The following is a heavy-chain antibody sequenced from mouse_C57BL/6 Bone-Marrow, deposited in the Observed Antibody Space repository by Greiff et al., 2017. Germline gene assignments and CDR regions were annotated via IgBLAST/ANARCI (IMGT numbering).Heavy chain of an antibody. CDR3: ARHRTETYFDV. J-gene: IGHJ1*03. CDR1: GFTFSSYG. V-gene: IGHV5-6*01. Sequence: EVQLQQSGGDLVKPGGSLKLSCAASGFTFSSYGMSWVRQTPDKRLEWVATISSGGSYTYYPDGVKGRFTISRDNAKNTRYLQMSSLKSEDTAMYYCARHRTETYFDVWGTGTTVTVSS. CDR2: ISSGGSYT.